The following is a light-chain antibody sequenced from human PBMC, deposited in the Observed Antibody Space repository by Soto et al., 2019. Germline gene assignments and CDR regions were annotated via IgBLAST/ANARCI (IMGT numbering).Light chain of an antibody. CDR2: GAS. Sequence: EMVMTQSPALLSVSPGERATLSCRASQSVSSKLVWYQQKPGQAPRLLIYGASSRATGIPDRFSGSGSGTDFTLTISRLEPEDFAVYYCQQYGGSTLTFGGGTRVDIK. CDR1: QSVSSK. V-gene: IGKV3-20*01. CDR3: QQYGGSTLT. J-gene: IGKJ4*01.